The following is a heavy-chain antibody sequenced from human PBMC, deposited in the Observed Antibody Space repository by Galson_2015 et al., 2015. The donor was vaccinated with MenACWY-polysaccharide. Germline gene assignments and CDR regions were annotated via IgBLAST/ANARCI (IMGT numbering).Heavy chain of an antibody. CDR1: GYTFTSYD. CDR3: ARGIPPDWIAVAKVLHDY. Sequence: SVKVSCKASGYTFTSYDINWVRQAPGQGLEWMGWMNPNSGNTGYPQKFQGRVTMTRNTSISTAYMELSSLRSEDTAVYYCARGIPPDWIAVAKVLHDYWGPRTLFTVSS. V-gene: IGHV1-8*01. CDR2: MNPNSGNT. J-gene: IGHJ4*02. D-gene: IGHD6-19*01.